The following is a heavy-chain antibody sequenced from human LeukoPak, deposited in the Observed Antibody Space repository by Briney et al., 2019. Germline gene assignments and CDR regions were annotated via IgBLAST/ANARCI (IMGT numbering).Heavy chain of an antibody. CDR2: ISSSSSTI. V-gene: IGHV3-48*01. J-gene: IGHJ5*02. D-gene: IGHD4-23*01. Sequence: PGGSLRLSCAASGFTFSSYGMHWVRQAPGKGLEWVSYISSSSSTIYYADSVKGRFTISRDNAKNSLYLQMNSLRAEDTAVYYCLRDYGGNGPWGQGTLVTVSS. CDR1: GFTFSSYG. CDR3: LRDYGGNGP.